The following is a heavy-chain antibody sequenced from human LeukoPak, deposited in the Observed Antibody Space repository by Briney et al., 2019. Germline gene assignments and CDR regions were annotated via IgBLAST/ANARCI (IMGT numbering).Heavy chain of an antibody. Sequence: PSQTLSLTCAVSGGSISSGGYSWSWIRQPPGKGLEWIGYIYHSGSTYYNPSLKSRVTISVDRSKNQFSLKLSSVTAADTAVYYCASYGDYHSLDYWGQGTLVIVSS. J-gene: IGHJ4*02. CDR3: ASYGDYHSLDY. D-gene: IGHD4-17*01. CDR2: IYHSGST. CDR1: GGSISSGGYS. V-gene: IGHV4-30-2*01.